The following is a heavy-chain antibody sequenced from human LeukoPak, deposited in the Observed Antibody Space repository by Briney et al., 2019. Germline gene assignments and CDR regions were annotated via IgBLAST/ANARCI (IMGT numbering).Heavy chain of an antibody. CDR1: GFTFSSYG. D-gene: IGHD3-10*01. V-gene: IGHV3-30*18. J-gene: IGHJ6*03. CDR3: AKIHATYYFGSGSYMDV. CDR2: ISYDGSNE. Sequence: PGGSLRLSCAASGFTFSSYGMHWVRQAPGKGLEWVAIISYDGSNEYYADSVKGRFTISRDNSKNTLYLQMNSLRPEDTAVYYCAKIHATYYFGSGSYMDVWGQRTTVTVSS.